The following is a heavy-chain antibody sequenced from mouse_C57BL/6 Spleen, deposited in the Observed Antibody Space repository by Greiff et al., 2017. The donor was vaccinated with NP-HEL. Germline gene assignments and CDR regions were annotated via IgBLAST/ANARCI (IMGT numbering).Heavy chain of an antibody. Sequence: QVQLQQPGAELVKPGASVKLSCKASGYTFTSYWMHWVKQRPGQGLEWIGMIHPNSGSTNYNEKFKSKATLTVDKSSSTAYMQLSSLTSEDSAVYYCARSGYYYGSVDYWGQGTTLTVSS. CDR2: IHPNSGST. CDR1: GYTFTSYW. V-gene: IGHV1-64*01. D-gene: IGHD1-1*01. J-gene: IGHJ2*01. CDR3: ARSGYYYGSVDY.